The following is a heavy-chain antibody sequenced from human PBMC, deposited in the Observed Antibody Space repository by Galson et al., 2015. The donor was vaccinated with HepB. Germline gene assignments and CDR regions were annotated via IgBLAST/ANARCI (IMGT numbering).Heavy chain of an antibody. Sequence: SLRLSCAASGFTFSSYWMSWVRQAPGKGLEWVANIKQDGSEKYYVDSVKGRFTISRDNAKNSLYLQMNSLRAEDTAVYYCARDVRWFGILYYYYGMDVWGQGTTVTVSS. CDR3: ARDVRWFGILYYYYGMDV. V-gene: IGHV3-7*03. CDR1: GFTFSSYW. J-gene: IGHJ6*02. D-gene: IGHD3-10*01. CDR2: IKQDGSEK.